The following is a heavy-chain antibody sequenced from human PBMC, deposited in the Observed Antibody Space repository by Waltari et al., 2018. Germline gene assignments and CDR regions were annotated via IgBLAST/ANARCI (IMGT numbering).Heavy chain of an antibody. V-gene: IGHV1-18*01. CDR3: ARLYLYDYGDYNWFDP. CDR2: ISAYNGNT. CDR1: GYPFTSYG. D-gene: IGHD4-17*01. Sequence: QVQLVQSGAEVKKPGASVKVSCKASGYPFTSYGLSWVRQAPGQGLEWMGWISAYNGNTNYAQKLQGRVTMTTDTSTSTAYMELRSLRSDDTAVYYCARLYLYDYGDYNWFDPWGQGTLVTVSS. J-gene: IGHJ5*02.